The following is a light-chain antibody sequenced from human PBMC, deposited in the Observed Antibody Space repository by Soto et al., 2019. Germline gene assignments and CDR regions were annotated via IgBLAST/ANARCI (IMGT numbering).Light chain of an antibody. CDR3: QQYSSWPPWT. V-gene: IGKV3-20*01. CDR1: QSVSSSY. J-gene: IGKJ1*01. Sequence: EIVLTQSPGTLSLSPGERATLSCRASQSVSSSYLAWYQQKPGQAPRLLIYGASSRATGIPDRFSGSGSGTDLTLTLSRLEPEDFAVYYCQQYSSWPPWTFGQGTKVEIK. CDR2: GAS.